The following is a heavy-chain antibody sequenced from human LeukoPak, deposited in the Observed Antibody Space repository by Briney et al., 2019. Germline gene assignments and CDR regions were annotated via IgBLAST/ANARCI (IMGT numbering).Heavy chain of an antibody. CDR3: TRELSHSDAFDI. V-gene: IGHV3-23*01. CDR2: VRGSGSDT. D-gene: IGHD2/OR15-2a*01. CDR1: GFTFSTYA. Sequence: GGSLRLSCAASGFTFSTYAMSWVRQAPGKGLEWVSAVRGSGSDTYYADYVKGRFTISRDNSKNTLYLQLNSLRAEDTAIYYCTRELSHSDAFDIWGQGTMVTVSS. J-gene: IGHJ3*02.